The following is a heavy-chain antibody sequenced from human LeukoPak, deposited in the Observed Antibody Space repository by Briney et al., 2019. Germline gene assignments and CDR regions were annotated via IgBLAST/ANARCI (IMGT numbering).Heavy chain of an antibody. D-gene: IGHD3-22*01. Sequence: GGSLRLSCAASGLTVSTNYMTWVRQAPGKGLEWVSIIHSDGSTYYADSVKGRFTISRDNYKNTLYLQMNSLRGEDTAMYYCARDLDYFDSSGSHRRRNYFDYWGQGALVTVSS. V-gene: IGHV3-53*01. CDR2: IHSDGST. CDR3: ARDLDYFDSSGSHRRRNYFDY. CDR1: GLTVSTNY. J-gene: IGHJ4*02.